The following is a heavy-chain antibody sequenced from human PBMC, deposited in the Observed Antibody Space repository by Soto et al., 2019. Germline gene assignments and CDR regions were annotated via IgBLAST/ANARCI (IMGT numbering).Heavy chain of an antibody. CDR2: TIPNFGTA. CDR3: ARVGSGSSCDYLDY. D-gene: IGHD2-2*01. J-gene: IGHJ4*02. Sequence: ASVKVSCKASGYTFTSYGISWVRQAPGQGLEWMGGTIPNFGTAHDALKFQGRVTISADESTSTAYMELSSLRYEDPAVDYCARVGSGSSCDYLDYRGQGSTVTVSS. V-gene: IGHV1-69*13. CDR1: GYTFTSYG.